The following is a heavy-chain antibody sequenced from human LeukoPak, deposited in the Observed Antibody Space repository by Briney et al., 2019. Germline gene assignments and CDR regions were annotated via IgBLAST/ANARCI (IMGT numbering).Heavy chain of an antibody. D-gene: IGHD4-17*01. J-gene: IGHJ4*02. CDR3: ARDTDYGDFLFDY. Sequence: VASVKVSCKASGYTFTGYYMHWVRQAPGQGLEWMGWINPNSGGTNYAQKFQGRVTMTRDTSISTAYMELSRLRSDDTAVYYCARDTDYGDFLFDYWGQGTPVTVSS. CDR2: INPNSGGT. V-gene: IGHV1-2*02. CDR1: GYTFTGYY.